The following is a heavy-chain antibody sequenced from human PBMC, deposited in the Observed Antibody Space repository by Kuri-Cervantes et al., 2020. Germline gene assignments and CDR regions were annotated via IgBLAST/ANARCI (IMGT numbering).Heavy chain of an antibody. CDR2: INPSGGST. V-gene: IGHV1-46*01. Sequence: ASVKVSCKASGYTFTSYAMHWVRQAPGQGLEWMGIINPSGGSTSYAQKFQGRVTMTRDTSTSTVYMELSSLRSEDTAVYYCARPRTTVTTNDAFDIWGQGTMVTVSS. J-gene: IGHJ3*02. CDR1: GYTFTSYA. D-gene: IGHD4-17*01. CDR3: ARPRTTVTTNDAFDI.